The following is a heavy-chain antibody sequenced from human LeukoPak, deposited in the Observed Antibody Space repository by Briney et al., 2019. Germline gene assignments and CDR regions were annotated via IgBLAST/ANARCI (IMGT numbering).Heavy chain of an antibody. CDR1: GFTFGDYA. CDR2: IRSKAYGGTT. CDR3: TRVVDYYDSSSYYYPYYYYYGMDV. V-gene: IGHV3-49*04. D-gene: IGHD3-22*01. J-gene: IGHJ6*02. Sequence: PGRSLRLSCTASGFTFGDYAMSWVRQAPGKGLEWVGFIRSKAYGGTTEYAASVKGRFTISRDDSKSIAYLQMNSLKTEDTAVYYCTRVVDYYDSSSYYYPYYYYYGMDVWGQGTTVTVSS.